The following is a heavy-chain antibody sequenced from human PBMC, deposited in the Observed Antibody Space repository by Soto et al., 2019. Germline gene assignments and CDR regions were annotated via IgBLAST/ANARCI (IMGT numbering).Heavy chain of an antibody. CDR1: GYTFTSYD. Sequence: SVKVSCKASGYTFTSYDINWVRQATGQGLEWMGGMNPNIGNANYAQKFQGRVTITADESTSTAYMELSSLRSEDTAVYYCARDRAGTAAAGALEAYNWFDPWGQGTLVTVSS. CDR3: ARDRAGTAAAGALEAYNWFDP. D-gene: IGHD6-13*01. CDR2: MNPNIGNA. V-gene: IGHV1-69*13. J-gene: IGHJ5*02.